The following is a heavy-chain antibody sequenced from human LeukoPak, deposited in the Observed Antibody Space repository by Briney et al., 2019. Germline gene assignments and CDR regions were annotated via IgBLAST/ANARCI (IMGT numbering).Heavy chain of an antibody. CDR2: IYYSGST. Sequence: SETLSLTCAVYGGSISSGGYYWSWIRQHPGKGLEWIGYIYYSGSTYYNPSLKSRVTISVDTSKNQFSLKLSSVTAADTAVYYCARGYYDILTGANWFDPWGQGTLVTVSS. D-gene: IGHD3-9*01. V-gene: IGHV4-31*11. CDR3: ARGYYDILTGANWFDP. J-gene: IGHJ5*02. CDR1: GGSISSGGYY.